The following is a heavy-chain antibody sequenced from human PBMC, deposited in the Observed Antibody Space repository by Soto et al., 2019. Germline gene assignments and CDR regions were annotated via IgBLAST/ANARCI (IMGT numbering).Heavy chain of an antibody. CDR3: AISQPRYSGYDFY. Sequence: QVQLQESGPGLVKPSETLSLTCTVSGGSISSYYWSWIRQPPGKGLEWIGYIYYSGSTNYNPSLKSRVTISVDTSKNQFSLKLSSVTAADTAVYYCAISQPRYSGYDFYWGQGTLVTVSS. CDR2: IYYSGST. D-gene: IGHD5-12*01. J-gene: IGHJ4*02. CDR1: GGSISSYY. V-gene: IGHV4-59*01.